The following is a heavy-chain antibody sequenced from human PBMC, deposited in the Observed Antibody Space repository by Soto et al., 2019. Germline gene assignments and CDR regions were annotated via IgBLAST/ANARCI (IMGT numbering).Heavy chain of an antibody. J-gene: IGHJ3*02. Sequence: GGSLRLSCAASVFTCSSYDMSWVRQAPGKGLEWVSTILVDGRTFYVDSVKGRFTISRDNSKNTVYLQMNSLTAGDTALYYCAKATATGGGAFDICGQGTMVTVSS. V-gene: IGHV3-23*01. CDR1: VFTCSSYD. CDR2: ILVDGRT. D-gene: IGHD2-8*02. CDR3: AKATATGGGAFDI.